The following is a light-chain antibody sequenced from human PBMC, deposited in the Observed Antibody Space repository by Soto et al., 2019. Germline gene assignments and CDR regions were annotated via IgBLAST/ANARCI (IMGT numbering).Light chain of an antibody. J-gene: IGLJ1*01. CDR1: SSDIGYYNY. CDR3: QTWATDIRV. Sequence: QSALTQPPSASGSPGQSVTISCTGTSSDIGYYNYVSWYQQHPGKAPKLIIYEVIKRPSGVPDRFSGSKSGNTASLTVSGLQAEDEADYYCQTWATDIRVFGAGTKLTVL. V-gene: IGLV2-8*01. CDR2: EVI.